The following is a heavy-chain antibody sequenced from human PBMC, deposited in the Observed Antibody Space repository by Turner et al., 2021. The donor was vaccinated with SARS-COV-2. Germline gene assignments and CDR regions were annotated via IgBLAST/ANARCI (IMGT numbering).Heavy chain of an antibody. D-gene: IGHD4-4*01. Sequence: QVQLVQSGAEVKKPGSSVKVSCKASGGTFSSYPISWVRQAPGQGLEWMGGNIPIFGTANYAQKFQGRVTITADESTSTAYMELSSLRSEDTAVYFCMTTVTSSYYYYYGMDVWGQGTTVTVSS. CDR1: GGTFSSYP. V-gene: IGHV1-69*01. J-gene: IGHJ6*02. CDR2: NIPIFGTA. CDR3: MTTVTSSYYYYYGMDV.